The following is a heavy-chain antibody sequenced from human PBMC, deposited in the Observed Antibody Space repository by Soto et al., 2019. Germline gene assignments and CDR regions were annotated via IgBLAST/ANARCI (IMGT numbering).Heavy chain of an antibody. D-gene: IGHD6-13*01. V-gene: IGHV4-39*01. CDR1: GGSISSSSYY. Sequence: SETLSLTCTVSGGSISSSSYYWGWIRQPPGKGLESFGSISYSGRTYYNPSLKSRVTISLDTSKNQFSLKLSSVTAAATAVYYCASLSSRTFAEYFQHWGQGTLVTVSS. CDR3: ASLSSRTFAEYFQH. J-gene: IGHJ1*01. CDR2: ISYSGRT.